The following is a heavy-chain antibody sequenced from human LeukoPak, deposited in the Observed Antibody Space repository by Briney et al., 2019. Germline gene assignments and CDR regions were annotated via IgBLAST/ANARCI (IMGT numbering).Heavy chain of an antibody. CDR1: GFTFRNYG. V-gene: IGHV3-23*01. Sequence: GGSLRLSCAASGFTFRNYGMSWVRQAPGKGLEWVSVISGSGTTTDYADSVKGRFTISRDNSKSTLYLQMNSLRAEDTAVYYCAKGVRPVLAATYFDYWGQGTLVTVS. CDR2: ISGSGTTT. D-gene: IGHD2-15*01. CDR3: AKGVRPVLAATYFDY. J-gene: IGHJ4*02.